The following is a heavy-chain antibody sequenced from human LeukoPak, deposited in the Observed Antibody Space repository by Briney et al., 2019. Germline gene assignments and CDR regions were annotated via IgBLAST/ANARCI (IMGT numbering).Heavy chain of an antibody. Sequence: SQTLSLTCTVSGGSISSGGYYWRWIRQHPGKGLEWIGYIYYSGSTYYNPSLKSRVTISVDTSKNQFSLKLSSVTAADTAVYYCASHGSGPYNWFDPWGQGTLVTVSS. CDR2: IYYSGST. D-gene: IGHD3-10*01. CDR1: GGSISSGGYY. V-gene: IGHV4-31*03. J-gene: IGHJ5*02. CDR3: ASHGSGPYNWFDP.